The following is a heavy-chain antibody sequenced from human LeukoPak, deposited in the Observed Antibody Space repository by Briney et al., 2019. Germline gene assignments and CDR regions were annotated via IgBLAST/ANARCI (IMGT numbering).Heavy chain of an antibody. V-gene: IGHV3-7*04. Sequence: GSLRLSCAASGFTSSTYWMSWVRQAPGKGLEWVANIKEDGSETDYGGSVKGRFTISRDNAKKSLYLQMNSLRVEDTAVYYCARDYGLDAFDIWGQGTMVTVSS. CDR3: ARDYGLDAFDI. CDR1: GFTSSTYW. J-gene: IGHJ3*02. CDR2: IKEDGSET. D-gene: IGHD3/OR15-3a*01.